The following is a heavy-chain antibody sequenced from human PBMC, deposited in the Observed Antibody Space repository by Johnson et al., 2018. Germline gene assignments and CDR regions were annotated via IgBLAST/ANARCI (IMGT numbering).Heavy chain of an antibody. CDR3: AKQESATYYYYYYMDV. CDR2: ISFDGSNK. V-gene: IGHV3-30*18. Sequence: QVQLVESGGGVVQXGRSLRLXCAASGFTFSTYGMHWVRQAPGKGLEWVAVISFDGSNKYFAACVKCGFTISRNNSKNTLYLQMKSLRAEDKAVYYCAKQESATYYYYYYMDVWGKGTTVTVSS. CDR1: GFTFSTYG. J-gene: IGHJ6*03.